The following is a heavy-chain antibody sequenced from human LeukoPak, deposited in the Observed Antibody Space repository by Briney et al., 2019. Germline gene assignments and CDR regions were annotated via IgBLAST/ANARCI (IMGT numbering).Heavy chain of an antibody. Sequence: ASVKVSCKASGYSFTRHGLNWVRQAPGQGLEWIGWISPDNGNTNNAQKVQGRITMTMDRSTSTVYMELRGLRSDDTAVYYCARETTGEFDYWGQGSLVTVSS. J-gene: IGHJ4*02. V-gene: IGHV1-18*01. CDR1: GYSFTRHG. D-gene: IGHD4-17*01. CDR2: ISPDNGNT. CDR3: ARETTGEFDY.